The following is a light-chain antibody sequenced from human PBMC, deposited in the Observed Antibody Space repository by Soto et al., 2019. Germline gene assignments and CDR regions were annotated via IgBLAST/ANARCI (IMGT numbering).Light chain of an antibody. CDR3: AAWDDSLSGYV. Sequence: QSVLTQPPSASGTPGQRVTISCSGSSSNIGSNYVYWYQQLPGTAPKLLIYRNNQRPSGVPDRFSGSKSGTSASLAISGLRSEDEADYYCAAWDDSLSGYVVGTGTKVNVL. V-gene: IGLV1-47*01. CDR2: RNN. J-gene: IGLJ1*01. CDR1: SSNIGSNY.